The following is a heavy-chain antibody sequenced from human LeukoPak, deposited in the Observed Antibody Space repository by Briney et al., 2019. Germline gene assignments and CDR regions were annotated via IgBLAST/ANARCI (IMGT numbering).Heavy chain of an antibody. J-gene: IGHJ4*02. CDR2: IYYSGST. CDR1: GGSISTNNYY. D-gene: IGHD4-17*01. Sequence: SETLSLTCTVSGGSISTNNYYWGWIRQSPGKGLEWIGSIYYSGSTYDNPSLRSRVTISVDTSKNQFSLKVTSVTAADTAVYYCARLNYGDGDYWGQGTQVTVSS. V-gene: IGHV4-39*01. CDR3: ARLNYGDGDY.